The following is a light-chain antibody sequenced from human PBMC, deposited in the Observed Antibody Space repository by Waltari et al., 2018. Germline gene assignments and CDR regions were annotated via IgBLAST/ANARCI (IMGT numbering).Light chain of an antibody. CDR2: GAS. CDR1: QTINNNF. CDR3: QQYDGSVLT. V-gene: IGKV3-20*01. J-gene: IGKJ4*01. Sequence: IVLTQSPDTLSLSPGQRATLSGRASQTINNNFLVWYQQKPGQAPRLLIHGASSRATGFPDRFSGSWSGTDFTLTISSLEPEDVAVYYCQQYDGSVLTFGGGTKVEI.